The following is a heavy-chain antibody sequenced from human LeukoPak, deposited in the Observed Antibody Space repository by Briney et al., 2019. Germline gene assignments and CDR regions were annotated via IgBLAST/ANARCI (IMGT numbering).Heavy chain of an antibody. J-gene: IGHJ4*02. D-gene: IGHD4-17*01. V-gene: IGHV3-48*02. Sequence: GGSLRLSCAASGFTFSNYDMNWVRQAPGKGLEWVSYITSSSRTIFYADSAKGRFTISRDNAKNSLYLQMNSLRDEDTAVYYCARQWTVTTVTDYWGQGTLVTVSS. CDR3: ARQWTVTTVTDY. CDR1: GFTFSNYD. CDR2: ITSSSRTI.